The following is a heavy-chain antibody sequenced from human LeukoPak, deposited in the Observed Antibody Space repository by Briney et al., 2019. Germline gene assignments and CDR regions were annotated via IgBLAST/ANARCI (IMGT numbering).Heavy chain of an antibody. CDR3: AREGPECGGGSCYRHFQH. D-gene: IGHD2-15*01. J-gene: IGHJ1*01. Sequence: ASVKVSCKASGYTFTSYGISWVRQAPGQGLEWMGWISAYNGNTNYAQKLQGRVTMTTDTSTSTAYMELRSLRSDDTAVYYWAREGPECGGGSCYRHFQHWGQGTPVTVSS. CDR1: GYTFTSYG. CDR2: ISAYNGNT. V-gene: IGHV1-18*01.